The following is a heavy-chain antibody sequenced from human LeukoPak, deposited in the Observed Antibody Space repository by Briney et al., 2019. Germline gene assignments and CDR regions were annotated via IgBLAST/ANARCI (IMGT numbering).Heavy chain of an antibody. V-gene: IGHV3-21*01. CDR2: IRSSGTDL. D-gene: IGHD6-19*01. Sequence: GGSLRLSCAASGFTFRSYTMNWVRQTPAKGLEWVSSIRSSGTDLYYADSVRGRFTISGDNAKNSLYLQINSLTTEDTAVYYCARGVPASVAGSFDYWGQGILVSVSS. CDR3: ARGVPASVAGSFDY. CDR1: GFTFRSYT. J-gene: IGHJ4*02.